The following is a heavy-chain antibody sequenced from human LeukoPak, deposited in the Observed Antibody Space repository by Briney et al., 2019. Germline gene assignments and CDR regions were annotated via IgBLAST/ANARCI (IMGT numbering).Heavy chain of an antibody. V-gene: IGHV3-7*01. CDR1: GFTVSSNY. CDR3: ARDRDGRYSSSGY. D-gene: IGHD6-13*01. CDR2: IKQDGSEK. J-gene: IGHJ4*02. Sequence: GSLRLSCAASGFTVSSNYMSWVRQAPGKGLEWVANIKQDGSEKYYVDSVKGRFTISRDNAKDSLYLQMNSLRAEDTAVYYCARDRDGRYSSSGYWGQGTLVTVSS.